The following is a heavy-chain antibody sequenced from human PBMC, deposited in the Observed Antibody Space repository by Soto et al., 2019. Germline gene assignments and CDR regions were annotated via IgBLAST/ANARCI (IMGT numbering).Heavy chain of an antibody. D-gene: IGHD2-2*01. CDR1: GGSISSGCYY. CDR2: IYYSGST. J-gene: IGHJ4*02. Sequence: SETLSLTCTVSGGSISSGCYYWSWLRQHPGKGLEWIGYIYYSGSTYYNPSLKSRVTISVDTSKNQFSLKLSSVTAADTAVYYCARAGRDCSSTSCYAGPLDYWGQGTLVTVSS. V-gene: IGHV4-31*03. CDR3: ARAGRDCSSTSCYAGPLDY.